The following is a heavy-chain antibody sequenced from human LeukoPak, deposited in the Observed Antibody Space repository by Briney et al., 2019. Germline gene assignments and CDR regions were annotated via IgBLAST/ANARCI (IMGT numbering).Heavy chain of an antibody. J-gene: IGHJ4*02. CDR2: IQSDGGST. CDR3: VRALGGDYFDY. V-gene: IGHV3-74*01. CDR1: GFTFRTYW. Sequence: GGSLRLSCAASGFTFRTYWMHWVRHAPGKGLVWVSRIQSDGGSTNYADSVKGRFTISRDNAKNTLYLQMNSLRAEDTAVYYCVRALGGDYFDYWGQGALVTVSS.